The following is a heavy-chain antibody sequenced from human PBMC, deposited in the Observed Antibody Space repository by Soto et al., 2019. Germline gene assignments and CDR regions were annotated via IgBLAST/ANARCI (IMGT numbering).Heavy chain of an antibody. CDR2: IHPSGDRT. D-gene: IGHD1-26*01. Sequence: QVQLVQSGAEVKKPGASVKVSCTASGYTFSSYYMHWVRQAPGQGLEWMGVIHPSGDRTTYAQKFEGRVTKTKDASTSTPYMELSGRRSEDAAVYFYARDWECGFWGQGTLVIVSS. J-gene: IGHJ4*02. V-gene: IGHV1-46*01. CDR1: GYTFSSYY. CDR3: ARDWECGF.